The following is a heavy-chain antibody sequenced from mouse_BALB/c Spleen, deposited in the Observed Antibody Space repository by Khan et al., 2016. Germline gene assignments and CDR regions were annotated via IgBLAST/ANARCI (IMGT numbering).Heavy chain of an antibody. V-gene: IGHV2-9-2*01. CDR2: IWTGGGT. J-gene: IGHJ3*01. Sequence: QVQRKEAGPGLVAPTQSLSITCTVSGFSLSSYDITWIRQPPGKGLEWLGVIWTGGGTNYNSAFMSRLSISKDNSKSQVFLKMNSLQTDDTAIYYCVRGGYDGDYWGQGTLVTVSA. D-gene: IGHD2-2*01. CDR3: VRGGYDGDY. CDR1: GFSLSSYD.